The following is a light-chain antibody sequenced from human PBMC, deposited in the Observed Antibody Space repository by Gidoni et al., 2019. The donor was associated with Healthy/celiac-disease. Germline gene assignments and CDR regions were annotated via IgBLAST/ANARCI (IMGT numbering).Light chain of an antibody. CDR1: QGIRND. V-gene: IGKV1-6*01. Sequence: AIQMTQSPSSLSASVGDRVTITCRASQGIRNDLGWYQQKPGKAPKLLIYAASSLQSGVPSRFSGSGSGTDFTFTISSLQPEDFASYYCLQDYNYPRTFGQGTKVEIK. J-gene: IGKJ1*01. CDR3: LQDYNYPRT. CDR2: AAS.